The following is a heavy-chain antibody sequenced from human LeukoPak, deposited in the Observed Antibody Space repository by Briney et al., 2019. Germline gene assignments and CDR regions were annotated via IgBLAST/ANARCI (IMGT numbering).Heavy chain of an antibody. J-gene: IGHJ4*02. CDR1: GFTFSSYS. CDR3: ARAGKAAGFDY. CDR2: ISSSSSYI. D-gene: IGHD6-13*01. Sequence: GGSLRLSCAASGFTFSSYSMNWVRQAPGKGLEWVSSISSSSSYIYYADPVKGRFTISRDNAKNSLYLQMNSLRAEDTAVYYCARAGKAAGFDYWGQGTLVTVSS. V-gene: IGHV3-21*01.